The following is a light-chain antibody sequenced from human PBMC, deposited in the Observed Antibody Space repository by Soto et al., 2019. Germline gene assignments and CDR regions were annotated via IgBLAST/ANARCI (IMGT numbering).Light chain of an antibody. CDR2: AAS. CDR3: QQYGNSAWT. V-gene: IGKV3-20*01. J-gene: IGKJ1*01. CDR1: QNVRSPY. Sequence: EIVLTQSPGTLSLSPGERATLSCRASQNVRSPYLAWYQQKPGQAPRLLIYAASSRAAGIPDRFSGSGSGTDFTLTFSRLEPEDFAVYYCQQYGNSAWTFGQGTKVEIK.